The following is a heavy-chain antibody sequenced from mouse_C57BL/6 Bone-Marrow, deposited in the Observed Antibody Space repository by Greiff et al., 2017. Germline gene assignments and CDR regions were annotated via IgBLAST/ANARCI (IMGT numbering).Heavy chain of an antibody. Sequence: VKLVESGPGLVAPSQSLSITCTVSGFSLTSYGVDWVRQSPGKGLEWLGVIWGVGSTNYNSALKSRLSISKDNSKSQVFLKMNSLQTDDTAMYYCATRSYYYGSSHWYFDVWGTGTTVTVSS. CDR2: IWGVGST. CDR1: GFSLTSYG. CDR3: ATRSYYYGSSHWYFDV. D-gene: IGHD1-1*01. V-gene: IGHV2-6*01. J-gene: IGHJ1*03.